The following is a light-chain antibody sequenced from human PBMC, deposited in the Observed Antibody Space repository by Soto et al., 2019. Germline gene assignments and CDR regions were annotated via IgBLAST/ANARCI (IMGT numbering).Light chain of an antibody. V-gene: IGKV1-5*03. Sequence: IQMHPSAFTRSAYVGDRVTITCRASQSISSWLAWYQQKPGKAPKLLIYKASTLESGVPSRFSGSGSGTEFTLTISSLQPDDFATYYCQQYNSYWTFGQGTKADIK. CDR2: KAS. J-gene: IGKJ1*01. CDR3: QQYNSYWT. CDR1: QSISSW.